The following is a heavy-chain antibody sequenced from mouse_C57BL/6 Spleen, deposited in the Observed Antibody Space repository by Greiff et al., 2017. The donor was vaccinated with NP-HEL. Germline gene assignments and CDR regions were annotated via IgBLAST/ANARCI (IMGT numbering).Heavy chain of an antibody. CDR1: GYAFSSYW. D-gene: IGHD2-10*02. J-gene: IGHJ3*01. Sequence: VQRVESGAELVKPGASVKISCKASGYAFSSYWMNWVKQRPGKGLEWIGQIYPGDGDTNFNGKFKGKATLTADKSSSTAYMQLSSLTSEDSAVYFCARSGYGNPFAYWGQGTLVTVSA. V-gene: IGHV1-80*01. CDR3: ARSGYGNPFAY. CDR2: IYPGDGDT.